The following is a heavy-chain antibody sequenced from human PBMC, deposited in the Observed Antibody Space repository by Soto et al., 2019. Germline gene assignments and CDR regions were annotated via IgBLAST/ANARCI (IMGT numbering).Heavy chain of an antibody. CDR2: VSTNGAT. CDR3: ARADYEILTGSYAMDV. CDR1: DDFISSYY. D-gene: IGHD3-9*01. Sequence: SETLSLTCTVSDDFISSYYWNWIRQPAGKGLEWIGRVSTNGATNYNPSLESRVAMSVDTSKNQFSLKLTSVTAADTAVYFCARADYEILTGSYAMDVWGQGTTVTVSS. J-gene: IGHJ6*02. V-gene: IGHV4-4*07.